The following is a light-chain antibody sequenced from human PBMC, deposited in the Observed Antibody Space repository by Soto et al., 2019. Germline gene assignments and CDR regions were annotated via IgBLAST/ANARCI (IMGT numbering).Light chain of an antibody. V-gene: IGKV3-20*01. J-gene: IGKJ1*01. CDR1: QSVSSY. CDR2: GAS. CDR3: QQYNSQWT. Sequence: EIVLTQSPGTLSLSPGERATLSCRASQSVSSYLAWYQQKPGQAPRLLIYGASSRATGIPDRFSGSGSGTEFTLTISSLQPDDFATYYCQQYNSQWTFGQGTKVDIK.